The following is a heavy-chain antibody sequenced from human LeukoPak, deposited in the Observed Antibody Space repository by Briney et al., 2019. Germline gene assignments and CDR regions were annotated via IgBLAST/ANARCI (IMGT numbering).Heavy chain of an antibody. CDR1: GGTFSSYA. D-gene: IGHD2-2*01. Sequence: ASVKVSCMASGGTFSSYAISWVRQAPGQGLEWMGGIIPIFGTANYAQKFQGRVTITADESTSTAYMELSSLRSEDTAVYYCARVNVVVPAAMRGSYFDLWGRGTLVTVSS. CDR3: ARVNVVVPAAMRGSYFDL. CDR2: IIPIFGTA. V-gene: IGHV1-69*01. J-gene: IGHJ2*01.